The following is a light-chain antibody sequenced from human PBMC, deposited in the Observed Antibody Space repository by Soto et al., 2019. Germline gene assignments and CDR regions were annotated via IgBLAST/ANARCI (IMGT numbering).Light chain of an antibody. CDR2: GNS. CDR3: QSYDSSLSGDV. J-gene: IGLJ1*01. Sequence: QSVLTQPPSVSGAPGQRVTISCTGSSSNIGAGYDVHWYQQLRGTAPKLLIYGNSNRPSGVPDRFSGSKSGTSASLAITGLQAEDEADYYCQSYDSSLSGDVFGTGTKLTVL. V-gene: IGLV1-40*01. CDR1: SSNIGAGYD.